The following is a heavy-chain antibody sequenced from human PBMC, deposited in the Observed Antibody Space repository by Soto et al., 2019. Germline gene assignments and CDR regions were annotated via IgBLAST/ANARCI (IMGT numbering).Heavy chain of an antibody. CDR3: ARDRGWWYSSSSEYYYYGMDV. Sequence: QVQLQESGPGLVKPSQTLSLTCTVSGGSISSGGYYWSWIRQHPGKGLEWIGYIYYSGSTYYNPSLKSRVTISVDTSKNQFSLKLSSVTAADTAVYYCARDRGWWYSSSSEYYYYGMDVWGQGTTVTVSS. J-gene: IGHJ6*02. D-gene: IGHD6-6*01. CDR2: IYYSGST. V-gene: IGHV4-31*03. CDR1: GGSISSGGYY.